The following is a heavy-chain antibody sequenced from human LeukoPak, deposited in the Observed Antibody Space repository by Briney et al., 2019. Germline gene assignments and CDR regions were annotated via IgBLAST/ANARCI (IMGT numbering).Heavy chain of an antibody. D-gene: IGHD4-11*01. CDR2: ISGTGSTT. CDR3: ARDRTTALDY. J-gene: IGHJ4*02. Sequence: GGSLRLSCAASGFSFSSYDMNWVRQAPGKGLDWVSYISGTGSTTYYTDSVKGRFTLSRDNAKSSLYLQMNTLRAEDTAVYYCARDRTTALDYWGQGTLVTVSS. V-gene: IGHV3-48*03. CDR1: GFSFSSYD.